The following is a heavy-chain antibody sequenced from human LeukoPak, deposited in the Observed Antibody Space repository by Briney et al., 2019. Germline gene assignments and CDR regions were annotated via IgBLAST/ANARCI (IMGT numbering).Heavy chain of an antibody. CDR2: INHSGST. Sequence: SSETLSLTCAVYGGSFSGYYWSWNRQPPGKGLEWIGEINHSGSTNYNPSLKSRVTISVDTSKNQFSLKLSSVTAADTAVYYCARHVVRYDFWSGYGDFDYWGQGTLVTVSS. CDR3: ARHVVRYDFWSGYGDFDY. D-gene: IGHD3-3*01. V-gene: IGHV4-34*01. CDR1: GGSFSGYY. J-gene: IGHJ4*02.